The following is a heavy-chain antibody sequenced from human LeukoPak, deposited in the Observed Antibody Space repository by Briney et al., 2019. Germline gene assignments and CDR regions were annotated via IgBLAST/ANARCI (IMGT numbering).Heavy chain of an antibody. Sequence: SETLSPSCTVSGGSISSSSYYWGWARQPPGKGLEWIGSIYYDGSTHHNPSLKSRVTISADTSKNQYSLRLSSVTAADTAVYYCAIGSGDHCVVYRGQGDLVTVSS. J-gene: IGHJ4*02. CDR1: GGSISSSSYY. CDR2: IYYDGST. V-gene: IGHV4-39*01. D-gene: IGHD1-26*01. CDR3: AIGSGDHCVVY.